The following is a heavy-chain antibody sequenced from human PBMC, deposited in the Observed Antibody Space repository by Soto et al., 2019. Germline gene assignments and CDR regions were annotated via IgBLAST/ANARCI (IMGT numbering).Heavy chain of an antibody. V-gene: IGHV3-23*01. CDR1: GFTFGGYA. J-gene: IGHJ3*02. CDR3: AKTYRSGGSCFDAFDI. Sequence: GGSLRVSGGASGFTFGGYAMSWVRQAPGKGLEWVSAISGSGGSTYYADSVKGRFTISRDNSKNTLYLQMNSLRAEDTAVYYCAKTYRSGGSCFDAFDIWGQGTMVTGSS. CDR2: ISGSGGST. D-gene: IGHD2-15*01.